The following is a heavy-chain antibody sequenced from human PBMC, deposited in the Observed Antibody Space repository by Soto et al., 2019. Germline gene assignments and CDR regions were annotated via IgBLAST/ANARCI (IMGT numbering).Heavy chain of an antibody. CDR2: ISSSSSTI. J-gene: IGHJ3*02. D-gene: IGHD4-17*01. CDR3: ARKKQIYGDYDDAFDI. V-gene: IGHV3-48*02. CDR1: GFTFSSYS. Sequence: EVQLVESGGGLVQPGGSLRLSCAASGFTFSSYSMNWVRQAPGKGPEWVSYISSSSSTIYYADSVKGRFTISRDNAKNSLYLQMNSLRDEDTAVYYCARKKQIYGDYDDAFDIWGQGTMVTVSS.